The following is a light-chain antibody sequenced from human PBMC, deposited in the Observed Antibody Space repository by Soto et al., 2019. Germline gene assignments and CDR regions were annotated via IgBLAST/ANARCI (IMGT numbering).Light chain of an antibody. CDR2: SAS. V-gene: IGKV1-9*01. CDR1: QDISIH. CDR3: QQINSYPVT. J-gene: IGKJ4*01. Sequence: DIQLTQSPAFLSTSVGDKVTITCRASQDISIHLAWYQQKPGKAPNLLVYSASTLQSGVPSRFSGSGSGTEFTLTISSLQPEDFATYFCQQINSYPVTFGGGTKVEIE.